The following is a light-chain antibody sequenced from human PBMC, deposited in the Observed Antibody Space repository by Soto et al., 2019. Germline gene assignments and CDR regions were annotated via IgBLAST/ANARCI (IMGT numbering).Light chain of an antibody. J-gene: IGKJ1*01. CDR2: DAS. V-gene: IGKV1-5*01. CDR3: QQYNSYSLT. Sequence: IQMTQSPSTLSASVGDRVTITCRASQSISSWLAWYQQKPGKAPQLLIYDASSLESGVPSRFSGSGSGTEFTLTISSLQPDDFATYYCQQYNSYSLTFGQGTKVEIK. CDR1: QSISSW.